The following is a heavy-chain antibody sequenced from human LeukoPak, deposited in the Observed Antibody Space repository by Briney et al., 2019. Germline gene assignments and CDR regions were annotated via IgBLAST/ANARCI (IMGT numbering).Heavy chain of an antibody. CDR2: ISGSGGNI. V-gene: IGHV3-23*01. J-gene: IGHJ4*02. D-gene: IGHD1-26*01. CDR1: GFTFSSYA. Sequence: GGSLRLSCAASGFTFSSYAMSWVRQAPGKGLEWVSVISGSGGNINYADSVKGRFTISRDNFKNTLYLQMNSLRGDDTAVYYCAKDVGKWESLHFFDYWGQGTLVTVSS. CDR3: AKDVGKWESLHFFDY.